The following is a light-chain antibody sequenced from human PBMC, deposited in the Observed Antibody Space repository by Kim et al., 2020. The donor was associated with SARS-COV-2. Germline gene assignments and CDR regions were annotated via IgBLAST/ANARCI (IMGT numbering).Light chain of an antibody. V-gene: IGKV1-17*01. CDR3: LHYSRFPFA. CDR1: QGIRTD. Sequence: DIQMTQSPSSLSASVGDRVTITCRASQGIRTDLGWYQQKPGKAPRRLIYAISTLQNGVPSRFSGGGSGTEFTLTISSLQPEDVATYYCLHYSRFPFAFGPRTKVDIK. J-gene: IGKJ3*01. CDR2: AIS.